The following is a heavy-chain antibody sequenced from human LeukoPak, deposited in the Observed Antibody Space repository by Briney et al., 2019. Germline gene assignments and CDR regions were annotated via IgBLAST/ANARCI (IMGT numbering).Heavy chain of an antibody. J-gene: IGHJ6*03. CDR2: LSAYNGNT. CDR3: ARDIPYFGVVPYYYYYMDV. V-gene: IGHV1-18*01. D-gene: IGHD3-3*01. CDR1: GYTFTSYG. Sequence: GASVKVSCKASGYTFTSYGISWVRQAPGQGLEWMGWLSAYNGNTNYAQKLQGRVTMTTDTSTSTAYMELRSLRSDDTAVYYCARDIPYFGVVPYYYYYMDVWGKGTTVTVSS.